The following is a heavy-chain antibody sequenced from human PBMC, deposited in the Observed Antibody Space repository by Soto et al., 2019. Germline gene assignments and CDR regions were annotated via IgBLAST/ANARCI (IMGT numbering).Heavy chain of an antibody. D-gene: IGHD5-12*01. CDR2: LSTYNGNT. V-gene: IGHV1-18*01. J-gene: IGHJ4*02. Sequence: QIHLVQSGAEVKNPGASVKVSCKASGDTFTSHAVSWVRQAPGQGLEWMGWLSTYNGNTKYAQKFQGRVTMTTDTXTSTAYLELRSLKSDDTAVYYCARGRDGYKFPPQYWGQGTLVTVSP. CDR1: GDTFTSHA. CDR3: ARGRDGYKFPPQY.